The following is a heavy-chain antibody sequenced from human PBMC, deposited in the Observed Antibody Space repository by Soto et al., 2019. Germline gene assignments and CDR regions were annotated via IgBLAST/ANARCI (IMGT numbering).Heavy chain of an antibody. CDR1: GFTFSSFE. V-gene: IGHV3-48*03. D-gene: IGHD2-2*01. Sequence: GGSLRLSYAASGFTFSSFEMNWVRQAPWRGREWVSYISSSGRTAHYADSVKGRLTISRDNAKNSLYLQMNSLRVEDTAVYYCARAGYCSSTSCSFYGMDVWGQGTTVTVSS. CDR3: ARAGYCSSTSCSFYGMDV. J-gene: IGHJ6*02. CDR2: ISSSGRTA.